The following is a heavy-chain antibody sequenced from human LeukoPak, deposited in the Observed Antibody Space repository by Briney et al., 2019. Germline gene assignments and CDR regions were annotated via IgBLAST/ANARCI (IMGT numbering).Heavy chain of an antibody. CDR2: IIPILGIA. CDR3: ARDRSEGADYYDSSGYYYV. J-gene: IGHJ4*02. V-gene: IGHV1-69*04. CDR1: GGTFSSYA. Sequence: SVKVSCKASGGTFSSYAISWVRQAPGQGLEWMGRIIPILGIANYAQKFQGRVTITADKSTSTAYMELSSLRSEDTAVYYCARDRSEGADYYDSSGYYYVWGQGTLVTVSS. D-gene: IGHD3-22*01.